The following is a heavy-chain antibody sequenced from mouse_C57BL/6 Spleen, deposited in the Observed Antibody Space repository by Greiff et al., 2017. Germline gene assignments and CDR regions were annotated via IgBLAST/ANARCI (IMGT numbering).Heavy chain of an antibody. Sequence: EVKVVESGGGLVKPGGSLKLSCAASGFTFSDYGMHWVRQAPEKGLEWVAYISSGSSTIYYADTVKGRFTISRDNAKNTLFLQMTSLRSEDTAMYYCARDWDEGGFAYWGQGTLVTVSA. J-gene: IGHJ3*01. CDR1: GFTFSDYG. V-gene: IGHV5-17*01. D-gene: IGHD4-1*01. CDR3: ARDWDEGGFAY. CDR2: ISSGSSTI.